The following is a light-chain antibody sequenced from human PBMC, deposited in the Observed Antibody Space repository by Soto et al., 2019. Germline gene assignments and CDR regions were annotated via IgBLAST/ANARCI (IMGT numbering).Light chain of an antibody. J-gene: IGKJ2*01. CDR3: QQYGSSYT. CDR2: GAS. CDR1: QSVSSSY. Sequence: EIVLTQSPGTLSLSPGERATLSCRASQSVSSSYLAWYQQKPGQAPRLLIYGASSRATGIPDRVSGSGSGTDFTLTISRLEPEDFAVYYCQQYGSSYTFGQGTKREIK. V-gene: IGKV3-20*01.